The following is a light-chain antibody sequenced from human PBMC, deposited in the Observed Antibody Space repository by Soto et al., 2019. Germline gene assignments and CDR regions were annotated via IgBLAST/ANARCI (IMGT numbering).Light chain of an antibody. V-gene: IGLV2-8*01. CDR1: SSDVGDYNY. Sequence: QSVLTQPPSASGSPGQSATISCTGTSSDVGDYNYVSWYQHHPGKAPKLIIYEVYKRPSGVPDRFSGSKSGNTAALTVSGLQAEDEADYYCSSYVGTNSYVFGTGTKVT. CDR2: EVY. J-gene: IGLJ1*01. CDR3: SSYVGTNSYV.